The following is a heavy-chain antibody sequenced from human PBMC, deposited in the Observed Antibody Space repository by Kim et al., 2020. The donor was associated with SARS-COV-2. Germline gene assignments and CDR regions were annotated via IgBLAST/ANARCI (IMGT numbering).Heavy chain of an antibody. V-gene: IGHV3-11*05. D-gene: IGHD1-26*01. CDR1: GFTFSDYY. CDR3: ARDLGWELPYYFDY. J-gene: IGHJ4*02. CDR2: ISSSSSYT. Sequence: GGSLRLSCAASGFTFSDYYMSWIRQAPGKGLEWVSYISSSSSYTNYADSVKGRFTISRDNAKNSLYLQMNSLRAEDTAVYYCARDLGWELPYYFDYWGQGTLVTVSS.